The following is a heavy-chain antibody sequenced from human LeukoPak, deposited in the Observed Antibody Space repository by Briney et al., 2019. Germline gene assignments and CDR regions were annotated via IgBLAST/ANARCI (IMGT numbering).Heavy chain of an antibody. D-gene: IGHD6-19*01. CDR1: GGSISNYY. Sequence: PSETLSLTCTVSGGSISNYYWSWIRQPAGKGLEWIGRMYTSGSTNYNPSLKSRVTMSVDTSKNQFSLKLSSVTAADTAVYYCARDLAVAGGDPFVIWGQGTMVTVSS. CDR2: MYTSGST. CDR3: ARDLAVAGGDPFVI. V-gene: IGHV4-4*07. J-gene: IGHJ3*02.